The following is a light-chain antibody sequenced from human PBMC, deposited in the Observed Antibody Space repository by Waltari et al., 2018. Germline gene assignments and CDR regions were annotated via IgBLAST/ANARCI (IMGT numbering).Light chain of an antibody. CDR3: LQYNTYPWT. Sequence: DIQMTQSPSSLSASVRDRVTITCRASQGIRNYLGWYQQKPGKAPKRLIYAASSLQSGVPSRFSGSGSGTEFTLTISCMQPEDFASYYCLQYNTYPWTFGQGTKVEVK. CDR2: AAS. J-gene: IGKJ1*01. CDR1: QGIRNY. V-gene: IGKV1-17*01.